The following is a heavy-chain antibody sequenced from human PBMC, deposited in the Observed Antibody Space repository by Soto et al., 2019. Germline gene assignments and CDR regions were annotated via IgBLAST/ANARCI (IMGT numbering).Heavy chain of an antibody. V-gene: IGHV3-7*01. CDR2: IKQDGSEK. J-gene: IGHJ5*02. CDR1: VFTFSSYW. CDR3: ARVRDRTLWFGELRHWFDP. Sequence: PGGSLRLSCAASVFTFSSYWMRWVRQAPGKGLEWVANIKQDGSEKYYVDSVKGRFTISRDNAKNSLYLQMNSLRAEDTAVYYCARVRDRTLWFGELRHWFDPWGQGTLVTVSS. D-gene: IGHD3-10*01.